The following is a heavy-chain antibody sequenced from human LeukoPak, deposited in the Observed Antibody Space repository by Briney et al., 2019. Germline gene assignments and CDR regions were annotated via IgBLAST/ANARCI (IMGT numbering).Heavy chain of an antibody. CDR2: IIPIFGTA. V-gene: IGHV1-69*13. D-gene: IGHD2-2*03. CDR3: AREGGEIRLDIVVVPAATPSNWFDP. CDR1: GGTFSSYA. J-gene: IGHJ5*02. Sequence: SVKVSCKASGGTFSSYAISWVRQAPGQGLEWMGGIIPIFGTANYAQKFQGRVTITADESTSTAYMELSSLRSEDTAVYYCAREGGEIRLDIVVVPAATPSNWFDPWGQGTLVTVSS.